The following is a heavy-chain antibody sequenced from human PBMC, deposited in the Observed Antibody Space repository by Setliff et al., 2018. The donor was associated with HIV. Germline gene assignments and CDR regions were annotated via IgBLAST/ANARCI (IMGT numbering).Heavy chain of an antibody. V-gene: IGHV1-69*10. CDR2: YIPTLHIT. CDR1: GGTVNSQA. CDR3: ARGGTYFERWFPPTYYMDL. J-gene: IGHJ6*03. D-gene: IGHD3-9*01. Sequence: SVKVSCKASGGTVNSQALNWVRQAPGQGLEWMGGYIPTLHITRYAENIHRGRVTISADTSTSTVYLDLKGLKTEDTDVYYCARGGTYFERWFPPTYYMDLWGEGTSVTVSS.